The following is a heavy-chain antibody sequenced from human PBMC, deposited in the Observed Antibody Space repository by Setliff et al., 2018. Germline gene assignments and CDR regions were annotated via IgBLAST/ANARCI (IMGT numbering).Heavy chain of an antibody. CDR3: ARHKESPGEGYYYMDV. CDR1: GYSFSNFW. J-gene: IGHJ6*03. CDR2: IYPGDSHT. Sequence: PGESLKISCQGSGYSFSNFWIGWVRQMPGKGLEWMGIIYPGDSHTRYSPSFQGQVTISADKSISTAYLQWSSLKASDTAMYYCARHKESPGEGYYYMDVWGKGTTVTVSS. V-gene: IGHV5-51*01. D-gene: IGHD3-10*01.